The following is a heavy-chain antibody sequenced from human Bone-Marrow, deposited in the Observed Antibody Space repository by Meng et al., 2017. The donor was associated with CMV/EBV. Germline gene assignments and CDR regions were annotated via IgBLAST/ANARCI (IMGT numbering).Heavy chain of an antibody. CDR3: TRAPLRGSGYYNYYYYGMDV. CDR1: GFTFGDYA. Sequence: GESLKISCTASGFTFGDYAMSWVRQAPGKGLEWVGFIRSKAYGGTTEYAASVKGRFTISRDDSKSIAYLQMNSLKTEDTAVYYCTRAPLRGSGYYNYYYYGMDVWGQGTTVTSP. J-gene: IGHJ6*02. V-gene: IGHV3-49*04. D-gene: IGHD3-3*01. CDR2: IRSKAYGGTT.